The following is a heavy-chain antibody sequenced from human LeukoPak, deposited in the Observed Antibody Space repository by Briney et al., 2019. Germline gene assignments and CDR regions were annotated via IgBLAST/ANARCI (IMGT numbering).Heavy chain of an antibody. V-gene: IGHV4-31*03. CDR1: GGSISSGGYS. D-gene: IGHD3-10*01. Sequence: SQTLSLTCTVSGGSISSGGYSWSWIRQHPGKGLEWIGYIYYSGSTYYNPSLKSRVTISVDTSKNQFSLKLSSVTAADTAVYYCASCTTGSYLDYWGQGTLVTVSS. J-gene: IGHJ4*02. CDR3: ASCTTGSYLDY. CDR2: IYYSGST.